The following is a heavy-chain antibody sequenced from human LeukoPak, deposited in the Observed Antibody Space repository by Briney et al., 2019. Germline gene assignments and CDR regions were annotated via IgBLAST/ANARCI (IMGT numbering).Heavy chain of an antibody. Sequence: GGSPRLSCAASGFTFSSHSMTWVRQAPGKGLELVANIKEDGSETYYVDSVKGRFTISRDNAKNSLYLQMSSLRAEDTAVYYCARVVLYCSYMDDWGQGTPVTVSS. CDR3: ARVVLYCSYMDD. CDR2: IKEDGSET. V-gene: IGHV3-7*02. CDR1: GFTFSSHS. D-gene: IGHD3-10*01. J-gene: IGHJ1*01.